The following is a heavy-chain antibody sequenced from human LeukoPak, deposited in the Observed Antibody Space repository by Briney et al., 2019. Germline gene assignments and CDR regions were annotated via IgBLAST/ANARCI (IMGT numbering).Heavy chain of an antibody. CDR1: GFTFSSYA. CDR3: ATSSLLEWLLYAFDI. Sequence: GGSLRLSCAASGFTFSSYAMSWVRQAPGKGLEWVSAISGSGGSTYYADSVKGRFTISRDNSKNTLYLQMNSLRAVDTAVYYCATSSLLEWLLYAFDIWGQGTMVTVSS. CDR2: ISGSGGST. D-gene: IGHD3-3*01. J-gene: IGHJ3*02. V-gene: IGHV3-23*01.